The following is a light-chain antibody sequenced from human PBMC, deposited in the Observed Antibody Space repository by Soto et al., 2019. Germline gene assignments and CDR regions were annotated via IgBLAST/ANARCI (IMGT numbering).Light chain of an antibody. CDR2: EVS. J-gene: IGLJ1*01. CDR1: SRDVGGYNY. Sequence: QSVLTQPASVSGSPGQSITISCTGTSRDVGGYNYVSWYQHHPGKAPKLMIYEVSNRPSGVSYRFSGSKSGNTASLTISGLQAEDEADYYCNSYTGSGIVFGTGTKVTVL. V-gene: IGLV2-14*01. CDR3: NSYTGSGIV.